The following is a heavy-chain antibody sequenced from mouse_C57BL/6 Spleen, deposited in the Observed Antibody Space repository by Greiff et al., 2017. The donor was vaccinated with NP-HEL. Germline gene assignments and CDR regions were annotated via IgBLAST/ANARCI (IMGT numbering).Heavy chain of an antibody. CDR3: ARSDDDDGAWFAY. D-gene: IGHD2-4*01. CDR1: GYTFTDYY. CDR2: INPNNGGT. J-gene: IGHJ3*01. V-gene: IGHV1-26*01. Sequence: EVQLQQSGPELVKPGASVKISCKASGYTFTDYYMNWVKQSHGKSLEWIGDINPNNGGTSYNQKFKGKATLTVDKSSSTAYMELRSLTSEDSAVYYCARSDDDDGAWFAYWGQGTLVTVSA.